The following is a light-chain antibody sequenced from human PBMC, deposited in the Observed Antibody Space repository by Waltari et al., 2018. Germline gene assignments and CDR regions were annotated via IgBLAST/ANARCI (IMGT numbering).Light chain of an antibody. J-gene: IGKJ2*01. Sequence: DIVMTQSPATLPVSPGERATLSCRASQSLNTNLAWYQQKPGQAPRLLIYGASTRATGIPARFSGHGSGTDFTLTISSLQSEDFALYYCQQYNNWPPYTFAQGTKLEIK. V-gene: IGKV3-15*01. CDR1: QSLNTN. CDR3: QQYNNWPPYT. CDR2: GAS.